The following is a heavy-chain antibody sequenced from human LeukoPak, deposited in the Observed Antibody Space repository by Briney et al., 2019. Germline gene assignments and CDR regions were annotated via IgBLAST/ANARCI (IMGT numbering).Heavy chain of an antibody. J-gene: IGHJ4*02. V-gene: IGHV1-69*05. CDR2: IIPIFGTA. CDR1: GGTFSSYA. CDR3: ASGSGSYSYFDY. Sequence: SVKVSCKASGGTFSSYAISWVGQAPGQGLEWMGGIIPIFGTANYAQKFQGRVTITTDESTSTAYMELSSLRSEDTAVYYCASGSGSYSYFDYWGQGTLVTVSS. D-gene: IGHD3-10*01.